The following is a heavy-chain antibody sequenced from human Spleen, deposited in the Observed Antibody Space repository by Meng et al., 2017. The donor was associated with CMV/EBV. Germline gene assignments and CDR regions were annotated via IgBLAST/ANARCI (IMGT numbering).Heavy chain of an antibody. CDR3: ARQPYDFWSGYYSEELGWFDP. CDR1: AYSLTRIW. J-gene: IGHJ5*02. V-gene: IGHV5-51*01. D-gene: IGHD3-3*01. Sequence: GAEVKKPGESLKISCKGSAYSLTRIWIGWVRQMPGKGLEWMGIIYPGDSDTRYSPSFQGQVTISADKSISTAYLQWSSLKASDTAMYYCARQPYDFWSGYYSEELGWFDPWGQGTLVTVSS. CDR2: IYPGDSDT.